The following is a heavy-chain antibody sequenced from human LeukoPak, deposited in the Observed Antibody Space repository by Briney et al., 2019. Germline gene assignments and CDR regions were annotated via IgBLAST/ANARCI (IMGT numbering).Heavy chain of an antibody. D-gene: IGHD6-6*01. Sequence: ASVKVSCKASGYTFTGYYMHWVRQAPGQGLEWMGWINPNSGGTNYAQKFQGRVTITADKSTSTAYMELSSLRSEDTAVYYCAREGGYSSSSDYYYYMDVWGKGTTVTVSS. CDR1: GYTFTGYY. CDR3: AREGGYSSSSDYYYYMDV. CDR2: INPNSGGT. J-gene: IGHJ6*03. V-gene: IGHV1-2*02.